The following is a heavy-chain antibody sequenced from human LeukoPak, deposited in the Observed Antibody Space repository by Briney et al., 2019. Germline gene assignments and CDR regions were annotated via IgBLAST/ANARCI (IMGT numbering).Heavy chain of an antibody. Sequence: ASVKVSCKASGYTFTGYYMHWVRQAPGQGLEWMGWINPNSGGTNYAQKFQGRVTMTRDTSISTAYMELSRLRSDDTAVYYCSRDLSSNRTAWYYDFWSGYSYYYYYYMDVWGKGTTVTVSS. CDR3: SRDLSSNRTAWYYDFWSGYSYYYYYYMDV. V-gene: IGHV1-2*02. CDR1: GYTFTGYY. CDR2: INPNSGGT. D-gene: IGHD3-3*01. J-gene: IGHJ6*03.